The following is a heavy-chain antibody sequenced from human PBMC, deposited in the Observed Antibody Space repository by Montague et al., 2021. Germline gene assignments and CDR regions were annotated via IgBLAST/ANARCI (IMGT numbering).Heavy chain of an antibody. CDR2: ICDDGSA. J-gene: IGHJ5*02. D-gene: IGHD3-22*01. V-gene: IGHV4-61*01. CDR3: AAYYYGGGGRGS. Sequence: SETLSLTCSVSGDSVRCGIYHWGWIRQSPGKGLEWIGYICDDGSATYKTSLGSRVTMSLDTSSNQFSLNLRSATAADTAVYYCAAYYYGGGGRGSWGQGTLVTVSS. CDR1: GDSVRCGIYH.